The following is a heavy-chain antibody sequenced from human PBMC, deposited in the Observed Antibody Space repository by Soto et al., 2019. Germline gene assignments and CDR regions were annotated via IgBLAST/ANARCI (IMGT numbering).Heavy chain of an antibody. Sequence: SETLSLTCAVSGGSISSGGYSWSWIRQPPGKGLEWIGYIYHSGSTYYNPSLKSRVTISVDRSKNQFSLKLSSVTAADTAVYYCARTSNGLNYYDPGAFDYWGQGTLVTVSS. J-gene: IGHJ4*02. CDR2: IYHSGST. D-gene: IGHD3-22*01. CDR1: GGSISSGGYS. CDR3: ARTSNGLNYYDPGAFDY. V-gene: IGHV4-30-2*01.